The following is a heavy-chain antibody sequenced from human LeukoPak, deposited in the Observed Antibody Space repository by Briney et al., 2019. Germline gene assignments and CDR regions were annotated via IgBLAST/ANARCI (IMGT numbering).Heavy chain of an antibody. CDR3: ARDVPPYLTSPWGLDV. D-gene: IGHD1-1*01. Sequence: PGGSLRLSCAASGFTVSGNYISWVRQAPGKGLEWVSLISGDATTYYADPVKGRFTISRDNSKNTVYLQMNSLRPEDTAVYYCARDVPPYLTSPWGLDVWGQGTMVTVSS. CDR2: ISGDATT. J-gene: IGHJ3*01. V-gene: IGHV3-66*01. CDR1: GFTVSGNY.